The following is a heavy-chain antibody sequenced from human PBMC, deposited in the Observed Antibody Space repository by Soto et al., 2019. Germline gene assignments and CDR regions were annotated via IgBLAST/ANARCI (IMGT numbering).Heavy chain of an antibody. V-gene: IGHV5-51*01. CDR1: GYSFSNYL. Sequence: GESLKISCKGSGYSFSNYLIGWVRQMPGKGLEWMGIIYPGDSDTRYSPSLQGQVTISADKSISTAYLQWSSLKASDTAMYFCARRVEDTAMVYDAFDIWGQGTMVTVSS. J-gene: IGHJ3*02. CDR2: IYPGDSDT. CDR3: ARRVEDTAMVYDAFDI. D-gene: IGHD5-18*01.